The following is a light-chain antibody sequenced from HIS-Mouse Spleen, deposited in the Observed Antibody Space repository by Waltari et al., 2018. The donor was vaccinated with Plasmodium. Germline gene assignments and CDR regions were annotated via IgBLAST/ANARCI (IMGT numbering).Light chain of an antibody. CDR2: GAS. CDR3: QQYNNWSFT. J-gene: IGKJ3*01. V-gene: IGKV3-15*01. CDR1: QSVSSN. Sequence: EIVMTQSPATLSVSPGERATLSCRASQSVSSNLAWYQQKPGQAPRFLLYGASTRVTGIPARFSGSGSGTEFTLTISSLQSEDFAVYYCQQYNNWSFTFGPGTKVDIK.